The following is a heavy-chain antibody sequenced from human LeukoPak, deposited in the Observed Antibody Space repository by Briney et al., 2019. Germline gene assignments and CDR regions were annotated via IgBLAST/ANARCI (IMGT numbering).Heavy chain of an antibody. V-gene: IGHV3-7*01. CDR2: IKQDGSEK. J-gene: IGHJ4*02. CDR3: ARGEPLVPGYSVY. Sequence: GGSLRLSCAASGFTFSNYWIHWVRQAPGKGLEWVANIKQDGSEKYYVDSVKGRFTISRDNAKNSLYLQMNSLRAEDTAVYYCARGEPLVPGYSVYWGQGTLVTVSS. CDR1: GFTFSNYW. D-gene: IGHD3-22*01.